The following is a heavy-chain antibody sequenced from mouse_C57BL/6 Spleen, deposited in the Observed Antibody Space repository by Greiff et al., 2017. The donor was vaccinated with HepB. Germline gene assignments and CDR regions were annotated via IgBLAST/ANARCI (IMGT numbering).Heavy chain of an antibody. V-gene: IGHV2-2*01. CDR3: ARGGYYGSPFDY. D-gene: IGHD1-1*01. CDR2: IWSGGST. CDR1: GFSLTSYG. Sequence: QVQLQQSGPGLVQPSQSLSITCTVSGFSLTSYGVHWVRQSPGKGLEWLGVIWSGGSTDYNAAFISKLSISKDNSKCQLFFKMTSLQADDTAIYYCARGGYYGSPFDYWGQGTTLTVSS. J-gene: IGHJ2*01.